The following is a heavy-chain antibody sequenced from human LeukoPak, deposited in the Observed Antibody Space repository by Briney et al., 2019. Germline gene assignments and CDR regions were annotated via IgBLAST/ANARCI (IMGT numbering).Heavy chain of an antibody. CDR3: ARGGSYGDY. D-gene: IGHD3-16*01. V-gene: IGHV3-74*01. J-gene: IGHJ4*02. CDR1: GVTFSNYW. Sequence: PAGSLRLSCAAAGVTFSNYWMHWVRQVPEKGLVWVARVNPDGSNITYANSVKGRFASSRDNAKNTLYLQMNRLRVEDTAVYYCARGGSYGDYWGQGVLVTVSS. CDR2: VNPDGSNI.